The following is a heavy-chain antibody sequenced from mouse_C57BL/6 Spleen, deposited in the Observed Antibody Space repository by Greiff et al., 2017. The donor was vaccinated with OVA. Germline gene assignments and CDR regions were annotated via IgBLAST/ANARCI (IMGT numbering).Heavy chain of an antibody. D-gene: IGHD2-1*01. CDR1: GYTFTSYW. V-gene: IGHV1-64*01. CDR2: IHPNSGST. Sequence: QVQLQQPGAELVKPGASVKLSCKASGYTFTSYWMHWVKQRPGQGLEWIGMIHPNSGSTNYNEKFKSKATLTVDKSSSTAYMQLSSLTSEDSAVYYCARNYGKGAFDDWGKGTTLTVSS. CDR3: ARNYGKGAFDD. J-gene: IGHJ2*01.